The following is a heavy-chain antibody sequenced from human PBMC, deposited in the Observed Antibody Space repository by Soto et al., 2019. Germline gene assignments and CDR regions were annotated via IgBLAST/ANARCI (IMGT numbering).Heavy chain of an antibody. CDR3: AIDKDLGYCSGGSCYSVYPSVLGFYGMDV. J-gene: IGHJ6*02. CDR2: INPSGGST. CDR1: GYTFTSYY. Sequence: ASVKVSCKASGYTFTSYYMHWVRQAPGQGLEWMGIINPSGGSTSYAQKFQGRVTMTRDTSTSTVYMELSSLRSEDTAVYYCAIDKDLGYCSGGSCYSVYPSVLGFYGMDVWGQGTTVTVSS. V-gene: IGHV1-46*01. D-gene: IGHD2-15*01.